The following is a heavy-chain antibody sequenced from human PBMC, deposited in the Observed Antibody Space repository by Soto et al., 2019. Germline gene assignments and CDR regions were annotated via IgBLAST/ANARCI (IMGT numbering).Heavy chain of an antibody. CDR2: IYYSGST. CDR1: GGSISSGGYY. J-gene: IGHJ4*02. Sequence: PSETLSLTCTVSGGSISSGGYYWSWIRQHPGKGLEWIGYIYYSGSTYYNPSLKSRVTTSVDTSKNQFSLKLSSVTAADTAVYYCARVHRTVTAIDYWGQGTLVTVSS. CDR3: ARVHRTVTAIDY. D-gene: IGHD4-17*01. V-gene: IGHV4-31*03.